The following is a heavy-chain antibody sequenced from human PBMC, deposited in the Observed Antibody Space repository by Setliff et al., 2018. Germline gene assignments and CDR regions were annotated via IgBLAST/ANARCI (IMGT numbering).Heavy chain of an antibody. CDR3: ANSAYLRGLDY. Sequence: TLSLTCTVSDASIGGSGYYWGWIRQPPGKGPEWIGNIHYSGSTHYNPSLKSRVTISVDTSKNQFSLKLTSVTAADAAVYYCANSAYLRGLDYWGPGTLVTVS. V-gene: IGHV4-39*07. D-gene: IGHD3-10*02. CDR1: DASIGGSGYY. J-gene: IGHJ4*02. CDR2: IHYSGST.